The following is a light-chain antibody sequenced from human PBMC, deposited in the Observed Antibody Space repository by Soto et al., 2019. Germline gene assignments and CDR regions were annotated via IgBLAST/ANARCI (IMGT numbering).Light chain of an antibody. Sequence: QAVVTQPPSVSGAPGQRVTISCTGNNSNLGAGYDVHWYQQLPGAAPKLVIFGNRNRPSGVPERFSGSKSGTSASLAFTGLQAEDEADYYCQAYDYSLTASVFGGGTKLTVL. J-gene: IGLJ3*02. CDR2: GNR. CDR3: QAYDYSLTASV. V-gene: IGLV1-40*01. CDR1: NSNLGAGYD.